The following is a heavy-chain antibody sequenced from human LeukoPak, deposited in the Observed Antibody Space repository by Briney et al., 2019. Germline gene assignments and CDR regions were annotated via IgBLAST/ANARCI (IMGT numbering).Heavy chain of an antibody. Sequence: GGSLRLSCSASGFXFSRYAIHWVRQAPGKGLEYVSAISSNGGSTYYADSVKGGFTISRDNSKNTLYLQMSSLRAEDTAVYYCVKDGSGSYYTYYFDYWGQGILVTVSS. D-gene: IGHD3-10*01. CDR2: ISSNGGST. CDR3: VKDGSGSYYTYYFDY. CDR1: GFXFSRYA. V-gene: IGHV3-64D*06. J-gene: IGHJ4*02.